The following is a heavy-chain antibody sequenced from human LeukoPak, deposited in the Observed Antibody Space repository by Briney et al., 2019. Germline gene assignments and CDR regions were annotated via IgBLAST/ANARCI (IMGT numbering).Heavy chain of an antibody. J-gene: IGHJ4*02. Sequence: PSETLSLTCTVSGGSISSYYWSWVRQPPGKGLEWIGYIHYTGRTNYSPSLRSRVTISLDTSKNQFSLKLTSMTAADTAVYYCARGGDFSSGWFYFDYWGQGTLVPVSS. D-gene: IGHD6-19*01. V-gene: IGHV4-59*01. CDR3: ARGGDFSSGWFYFDY. CDR2: IHYTGRT. CDR1: GGSISSYY.